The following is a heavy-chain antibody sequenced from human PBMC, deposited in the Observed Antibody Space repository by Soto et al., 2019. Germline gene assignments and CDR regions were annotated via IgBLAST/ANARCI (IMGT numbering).Heavy chain of an antibody. J-gene: IGHJ6*02. CDR2: ICHGGSI. CDR1: GYSMTSGYY. Sequence: NPSETLSLTCAVSGYSMTSGYYWGWVRQPPGKGLEWLGSICHGGSIYYNPSVTGRVTISLDTAKNHFFLELASVTAADTAIYYCARIFDYYGMDVWGQGTPVTVSS. CDR3: ARIFDYYGMDV. V-gene: IGHV4-38-2*01.